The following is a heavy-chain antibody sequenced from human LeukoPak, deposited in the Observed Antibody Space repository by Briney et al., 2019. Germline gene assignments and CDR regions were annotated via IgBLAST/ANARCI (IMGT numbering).Heavy chain of an antibody. Sequence: SLKAACQPSGYSFIPYYIHRVRQAPGQGLERMGWINPNTGDTKYAQKLRGRVTMTRDTSVSTLCLDWSGPRAADTDVCFCARDGYRIKFDYWGRGTLVTVSS. J-gene: IGHJ4*02. CDR2: INPNTGDT. CDR3: ARDGYRIKFDY. CDR1: GYSFIPYY. D-gene: IGHD5-24*01. V-gene: IGHV1-2*02.